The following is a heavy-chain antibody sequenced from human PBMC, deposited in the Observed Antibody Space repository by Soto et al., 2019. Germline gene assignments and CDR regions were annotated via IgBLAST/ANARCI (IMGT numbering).Heavy chain of an antibody. D-gene: IGHD6-13*01. CDR2: INHGGST. J-gene: IGHJ1*01. V-gene: IGHV4-34*01. Sequence: PSETLSLTCAVYGGSFSGYYWSWIRQPPGKGLEWIGEINHGGSTNYNPSLKSRVTMSVDTSKNEFSLQLTSVTAADTAVYYCARRGLDTAGNFQHWGQGSLVTVSS. CDR1: GGSFSGYY. CDR3: ARRGLDTAGNFQH.